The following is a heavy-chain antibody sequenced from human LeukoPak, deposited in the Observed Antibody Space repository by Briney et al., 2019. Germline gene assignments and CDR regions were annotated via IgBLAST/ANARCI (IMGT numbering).Heavy chain of an antibody. D-gene: IGHD1-26*01. CDR3: ASHGSGNYYHFDY. J-gene: IGHJ4*02. CDR2: IYYSGAT. V-gene: IGHV4-39*01. Sequence: SDTLSLTCTVSGGSISSSTYYWGWIRQPPGKGLEWVGSIYYSGATYYNPSLKSRVTISIDTSKNQFSLRLSSVTAADTAVYYCASHGSGNYYHFDYWGQGALVTVSS. CDR1: GGSISSSTYY.